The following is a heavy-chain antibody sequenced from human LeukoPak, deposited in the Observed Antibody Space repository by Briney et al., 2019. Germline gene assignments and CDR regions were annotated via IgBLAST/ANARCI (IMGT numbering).Heavy chain of an antibody. V-gene: IGHV1-2*02. D-gene: IGHD5-18*01. J-gene: IGHJ4*02. CDR1: GYTFTGYY. Sequence: VASVKVSCKASGYTFTGYYMHWVRQAPGQGLEWMGWINPNSGGTNYAQKFQGRVTMTRDTSVSTAYMELSRLRSDDTAVYYCASWGYSYGYVRFFFDYWGQGTLVTVSS. CDR3: ASWGYSYGYVRFFFDY. CDR2: INPNSGGT.